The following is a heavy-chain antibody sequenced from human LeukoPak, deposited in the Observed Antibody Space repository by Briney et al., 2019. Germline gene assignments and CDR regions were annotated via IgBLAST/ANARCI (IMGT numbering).Heavy chain of an antibody. J-gene: IGHJ4*02. CDR1: GFTVSSNY. CDR2: IYSGGST. CDR3: ARAPHDFWSGYFDY. Sequence: GGSLRLACEASGFTVSSNYMSWVRQAPGKGLEWVSVIYSGGSTYYADSVKGRFTISRDNSKNTLYLQMNSLRAEDTAVYYCARAPHDFWSGYFDYWGQGTLVTVSS. D-gene: IGHD3-3*01. V-gene: IGHV3-66*02.